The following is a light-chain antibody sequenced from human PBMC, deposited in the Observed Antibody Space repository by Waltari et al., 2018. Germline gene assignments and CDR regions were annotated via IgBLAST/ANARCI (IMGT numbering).Light chain of an antibody. V-gene: IGLV2-14*01. CDR2: KVT. CDR3: SSYTRRSYWV. Sequence: QSALTQPASVSGSPGQSITISCTGTSSDAGFYDFVSWFQQHPGKAPKVMISKVTNRPSGVSNRFSGSKSANTASLTISGLQAEDEADYYCSSYTRRSYWVFGGGTQLTVL. CDR1: SSDAGFYDF. J-gene: IGLJ3*02.